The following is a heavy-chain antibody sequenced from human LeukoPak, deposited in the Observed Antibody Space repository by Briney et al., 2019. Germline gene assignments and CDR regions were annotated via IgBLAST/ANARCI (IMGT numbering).Heavy chain of an antibody. CDR1: GFTFSSYG. D-gene: IGHD2-2*01. CDR2: TSYDGSNK. J-gene: IGHJ4*02. CDR3: ARGRRYCSSTSCSNFDY. Sequence: GGSLRLSCVASGFTFSSYGMHWDRQAPGKGLEWVAVTSYDGSNKYYADSVKGRFTISGDNSKNTLYLQMNSLRAEDMAVYYCARGRRYCSSTSCSNFDYWGQGTLVTVSS. V-gene: IGHV3-30*03.